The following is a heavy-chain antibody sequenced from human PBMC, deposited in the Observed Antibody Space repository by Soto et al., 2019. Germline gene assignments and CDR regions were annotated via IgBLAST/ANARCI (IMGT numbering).Heavy chain of an antibody. CDR3: ARGIGYCTSINCYSSRRLRFDS. CDR2: VNHSGTT. J-gene: IGHJ4*02. V-gene: IGHV4-34*01. CDR1: GGSFSGYY. D-gene: IGHD2-2*01. Sequence: QVQLQQWGAGLLKPSETLSLTCAVYGGSFSGYYWTWIRQSPEKGLEWIGEVNHSGTTYYNPSLKPRVTISVHTPKNQFSLKMSSVTAADTAVYYCARGIGYCTSINCYSSRRLRFDSWRQGTLVTVSS.